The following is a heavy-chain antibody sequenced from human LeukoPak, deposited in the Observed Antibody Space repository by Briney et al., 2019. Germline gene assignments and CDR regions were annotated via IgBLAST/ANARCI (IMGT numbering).Heavy chain of an antibody. D-gene: IGHD3-16*02. J-gene: IGHJ4*02. CDR2: IIPIFRTA. Sequence: SSVKVSCKASGGTFSSYAISWVRQAPGQGLEWMGGIIPIFRTANYAQKFQGRVTITADESTSTAYMELSSLRSEDTAVYYCARGGDYDYVWGSYRYIDYWGQGTLVTVSS. CDR1: GGTFSSYA. CDR3: ARGGDYDYVWGSYRYIDY. V-gene: IGHV1-69*01.